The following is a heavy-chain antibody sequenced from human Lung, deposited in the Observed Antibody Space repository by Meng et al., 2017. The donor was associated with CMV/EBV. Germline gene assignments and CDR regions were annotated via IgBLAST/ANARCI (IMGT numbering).Heavy chain of an antibody. CDR3: ARVRQESFIVGATAFDY. CDR1: GGSISSSSYY. D-gene: IGHD1-26*01. V-gene: IGHV4-39*07. CDR2: IYYSGST. Sequence: GSLRLXCTVSGGSISSSSYYWGWIRQPPGKGLEWIGSIYYSGSTYYNPSIKSRVSISVDTSKNQFSLKLSSVTAAYTTVYYGARVRQESFIVGATAFDYXGQGXLVTVSS. J-gene: IGHJ4*02.